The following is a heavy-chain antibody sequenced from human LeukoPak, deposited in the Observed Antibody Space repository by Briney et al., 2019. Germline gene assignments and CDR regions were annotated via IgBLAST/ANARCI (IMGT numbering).Heavy chain of an antibody. CDR1: GFTFNNYW. D-gene: IGHD6-13*01. V-gene: IGHV3-7*03. CDR2: INQKGSQT. Sequence: GGSLRLSCAASGFTFNNYWMTWVRQAPGKGLEWVSNINQKGSQTYYVDSLKGRFAISRDNAKNSLYLQMNSLRAEDTAVYYGATAYYSSWSPNSFDHWGQGTLVTVSS. J-gene: IGHJ4*02. CDR3: ATAYYSSWSPNSFDH.